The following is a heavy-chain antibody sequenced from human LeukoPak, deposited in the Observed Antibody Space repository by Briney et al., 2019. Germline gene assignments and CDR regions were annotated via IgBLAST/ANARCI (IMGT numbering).Heavy chain of an antibody. D-gene: IGHD5-12*01. Sequence: PGGSLRLSCAASRTTFIHYWMTWVRQAPGKGLECVSYISSNSRTIYYADSVKGRFTISRDNTRNSVFLQLNSLRVEDTGFYYCARGSYTGFDLYFDYWGQGTLVTVSS. V-gene: IGHV3-48*04. J-gene: IGHJ4*02. CDR2: ISSNSRTI. CDR3: ARGSYTGFDLYFDY. CDR1: RTTFIHYW.